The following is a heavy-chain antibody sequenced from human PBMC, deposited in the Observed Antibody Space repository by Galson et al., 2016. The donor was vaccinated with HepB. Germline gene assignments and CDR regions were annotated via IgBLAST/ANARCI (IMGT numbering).Heavy chain of an antibody. J-gene: IGHJ4*02. CDR3: LRSGY. D-gene: IGHD2-8*02. CDR1: GFPVSDNF. V-gene: IGHV3-66*01. CDR2: IDNGGNT. Sequence: PLRLSCAASGFPVSDNFMSWVRQAPGKGLEWVSFIDNGGNTFYADSVKGRFTISRDSSKSTVFLQMNSLRAEDTAVYYCLRSGYWGQGTLVTVSS.